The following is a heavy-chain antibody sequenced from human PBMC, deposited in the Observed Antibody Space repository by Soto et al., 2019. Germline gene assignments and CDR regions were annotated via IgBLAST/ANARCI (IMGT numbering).Heavy chain of an antibody. CDR3: ARIRFDREWLAFAY. V-gene: IGHV2-70*01. CDR2: IDWDDDK. CDR1: GFSLSTSGMC. D-gene: IGHD6-19*01. Sequence: SGPTLVNPTQTLTLTCTFSGFSLSTSGMCVSWIRQPPGKALEWLALIDWDDDKYYSTSLKTRLTISKDTSKNQVVLTMTNMDPVDTATYYCARIRFDREWLAFAYWRQGTLVTVSS. J-gene: IGHJ4*02.